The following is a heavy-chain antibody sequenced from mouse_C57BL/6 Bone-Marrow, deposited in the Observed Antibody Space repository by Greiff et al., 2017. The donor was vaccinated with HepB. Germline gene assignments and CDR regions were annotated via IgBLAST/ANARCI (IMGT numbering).Heavy chain of an antibody. CDR2: LHPGSGGT. J-gene: IGHJ4*01. CDR3: AYRPLYYYAMDD. D-gene: IGHD1-1*01. V-gene: IGHV1-54*01. CDR1: GSAFTNSL. Sequence: LEESGAELVRPGTSVKVSCKASGSAFTNSLIEWVQQRPGQGLEWIGVLHPGSGGTNYNEKFKGKGTLTADKSSSTAYLQLSSLTSEVSAVYFCAYRPLYYYAMDDWGQGTSVTVSS.